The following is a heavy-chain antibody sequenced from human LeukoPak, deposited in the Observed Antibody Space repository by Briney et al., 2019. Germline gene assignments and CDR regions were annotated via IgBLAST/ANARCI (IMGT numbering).Heavy chain of an antibody. V-gene: IGHV3-23*01. CDR3: AKDLSKVGYYYYYMDV. CDR2: ISGSGGST. Sequence: PGGSLRLSCATSGFTFSSFAMSWVRQAPGKGLEWVSAISGSGGSTYYADSVKGRFTISRDNSKNTLYLQMNSLRAEDTAVYYCAKDLSKVGYYYYYMDVWGKGTTVTVSS. J-gene: IGHJ6*03. CDR1: GFTFSSFA. D-gene: IGHD3-16*02.